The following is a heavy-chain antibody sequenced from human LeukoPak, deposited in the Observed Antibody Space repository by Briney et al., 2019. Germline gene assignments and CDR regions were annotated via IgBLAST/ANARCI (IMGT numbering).Heavy chain of an antibody. Sequence: SETLSLTCAVYGGSFSGYYWSWIRQPPGKGLEWIGEINHSGSTNYNPSLKSRVTISVDTSKNQFSLKLSSVTAADTAVYYCARDIDYYDSSGYSAPHDAFDIWGQGTMVTVSS. CDR3: ARDIDYYDSSGYSAPHDAFDI. V-gene: IGHV4-34*01. D-gene: IGHD3-22*01. CDR1: GGSFSGYY. CDR2: INHSGST. J-gene: IGHJ3*02.